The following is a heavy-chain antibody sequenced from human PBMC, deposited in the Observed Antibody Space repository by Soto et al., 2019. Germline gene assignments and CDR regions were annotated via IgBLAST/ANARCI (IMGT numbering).Heavy chain of an antibody. CDR3: VRLIQHTEKYHNWFDP. V-gene: IGHV3-64D*08. D-gene: IGHD5-18*01. CDR2: ISSNGGST. CDR1: GFTFSSYA. Sequence: PGGSLRLSCSASGFTFSSYAMHWVRQAPGKGLEYVSAISSNGGSTYYADSVKGRFTISRDNSKNTLYLQMSSLRAEDTAVYYCVRLIQHTEKYHNWFDPWGQGTLVTVSS. J-gene: IGHJ5*02.